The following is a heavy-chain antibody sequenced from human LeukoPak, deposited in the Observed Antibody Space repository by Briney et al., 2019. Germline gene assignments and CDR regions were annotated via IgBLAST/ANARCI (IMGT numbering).Heavy chain of an antibody. CDR2: IYYSGST. CDR1: GGSISSGGYY. CDR3: ARVHPYSSSSGVDY. J-gene: IGHJ4*02. Sequence: SETLSLTCTVSGGSISSGGYYWSWIRQPPGKGLEWIGYIYYSGSTYYSPSLKSRVTISVDTSKNQFSLRLSSVTAADTAVYYCARVHPYSSSSGVDYWGQGTLVTVSS. V-gene: IGHV4-31*03. D-gene: IGHD6-6*01.